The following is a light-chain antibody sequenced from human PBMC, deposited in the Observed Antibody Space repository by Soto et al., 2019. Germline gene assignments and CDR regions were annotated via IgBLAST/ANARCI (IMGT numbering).Light chain of an antibody. V-gene: IGLV2-18*02. CDR2: QVS. CDR3: SSYTSSNTFYV. J-gene: IGLJ1*01. CDR1: SSDVGSYNR. Sequence: QSVLTQPPSVSGSPGQSVTISCTGTSSDVGSYNRVSWYQHHPGKAPKLMIYQVSNRPSGVSNRFSGSKSGNTASLTISGLQAEDEADYYCSSYTSSNTFYVFGTGTKLTVL.